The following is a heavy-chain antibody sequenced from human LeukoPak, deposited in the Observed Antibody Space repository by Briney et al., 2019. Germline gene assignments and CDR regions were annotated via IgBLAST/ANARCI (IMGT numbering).Heavy chain of an antibody. CDR1: GCIFTNYW. J-gene: IGHJ1*01. Sequence: GESLKISCQGSGCIFTNYWIGWVRQMPGKGLEWMGIIYPGDSDTRYSPSFQGQVTISADKSVNTAYLQWRSLKASDTAIYYCARRGSREYFQHWGQGSLVTVSS. D-gene: IGHD5-18*01. V-gene: IGHV5-51*01. CDR2: IYPGDSDT. CDR3: ARRGSREYFQH.